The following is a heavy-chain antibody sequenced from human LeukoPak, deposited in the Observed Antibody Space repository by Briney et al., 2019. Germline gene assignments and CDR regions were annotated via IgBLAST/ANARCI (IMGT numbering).Heavy chain of an antibody. V-gene: IGHV3-23*01. Sequence: ETLSLTCTVSGGSISSYYWSWVRQAPGKGLEWVSAISGSGGSTYYADSVKGRFTISRDNSKNTLYLQMNSLRAEDTAVYYCAKAEWKDYKGATFDYWGQGTLVTVSS. J-gene: IGHJ4*02. D-gene: IGHD4-4*01. CDR1: GGSISSYY. CDR2: ISGSGGST. CDR3: AKAEWKDYKGATFDY.